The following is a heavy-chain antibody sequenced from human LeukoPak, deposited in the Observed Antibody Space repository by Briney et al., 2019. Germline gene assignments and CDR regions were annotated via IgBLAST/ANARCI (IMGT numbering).Heavy chain of an antibody. CDR2: IYYSGST. J-gene: IGHJ4*02. Sequence: SETLSLTCTVSGGSISSSSYYWGWIRQPPGKGLEWIGSIYYSGSTYYNPSLKSRVTISVDTSKNQFSLKLSSVTAADTAVYYCARLSGYSSGGGDYWGQGTLVTVSS. V-gene: IGHV4-39*01. D-gene: IGHD6-19*01. CDR1: GGSISSSSYY. CDR3: ARLSGYSSGGGDY.